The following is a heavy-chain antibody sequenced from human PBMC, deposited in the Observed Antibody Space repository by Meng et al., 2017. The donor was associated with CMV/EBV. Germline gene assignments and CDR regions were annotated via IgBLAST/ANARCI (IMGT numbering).Heavy chain of an antibody. V-gene: IGHV4-39*07. CDR3: ARDTWWEPVTMKPRVDY. Sequence: SIISSSYYWGWIRQPPGKGLEWIGSIYYSGSTYYNPSLKSRVTISVDTSKNQFSLKLSSVTAADTAVYYCARDTWWEPVTMKPRVDYWGQGTLVTVSS. J-gene: IGHJ4*02. CDR1: SIISSSYY. CDR2: IYYSGST. D-gene: IGHD3-22*01.